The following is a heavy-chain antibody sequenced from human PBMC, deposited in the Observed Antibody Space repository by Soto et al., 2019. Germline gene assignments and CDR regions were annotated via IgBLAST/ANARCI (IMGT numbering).Heavy chain of an antibody. CDR2: IKQDGREN. V-gene: IGHV3-7*01. CDR1: GFTFGSYC. Sequence: AGSLRLSWAASGFTFGSYCMSWVRQAQGKGREWVANIKQDGRENYYVDFVKGRFTISRDNAKKSLYLQINSLRAEDTAVYYCARDRVHYDLWSGYNYYYYGMDVGGQGPTVTVS. J-gene: IGHJ6*02. CDR3: ARDRVHYDLWSGYNYYYYGMDV. D-gene: IGHD3-3*01.